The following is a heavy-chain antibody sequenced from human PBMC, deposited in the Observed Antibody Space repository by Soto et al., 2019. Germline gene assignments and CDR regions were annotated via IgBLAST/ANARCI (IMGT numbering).Heavy chain of an antibody. CDR3: AKAYYYDSSGYYPTFFYYFDY. J-gene: IGHJ4*02. Sequence: PGGSLRLSCAASGFTFSSYAMSWVRQAPGKGLEWGSAISGSGGSTYYADSVKGRFTISRDNSKNTLYLQMNSLRAEDTAVYYCAKAYYYDSSGYYPTFFYYFDYWGQGTLVTVYS. CDR2: ISGSGGST. V-gene: IGHV3-23*01. D-gene: IGHD3-22*01. CDR1: GFTFSSYA.